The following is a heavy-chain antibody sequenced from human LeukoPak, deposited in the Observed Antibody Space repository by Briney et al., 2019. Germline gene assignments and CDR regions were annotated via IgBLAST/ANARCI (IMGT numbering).Heavy chain of an antibody. V-gene: IGHV1-46*01. CDR3: ARAAQRWLQFMQGFGY. CDR2: INPSGGST. Sequence: GASVKVSCKASGYTFTSYYMHWVRQAPGQGLEWMGIINPSGGSTSYAQKFQGRVTMTRDTSISTAYMELSRLRSDDTAVYYCARAAQRWLQFMQGFGYWGQGTLVTVSP. CDR1: GYTFTSYY. D-gene: IGHD5-24*01. J-gene: IGHJ4*02.